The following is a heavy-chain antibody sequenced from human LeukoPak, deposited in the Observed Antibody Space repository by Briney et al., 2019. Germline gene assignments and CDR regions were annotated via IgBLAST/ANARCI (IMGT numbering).Heavy chain of an antibody. CDR3: ARASPGAIFYYGMDV. CDR1: GGSIRSSY. Sequence: PSETLSLTCTVSGGSIRSSYWSWIRQPPGKGLEWIGCTYNSGSTKYNPSFKSRVTISEDTSKNQFSLKLSSVTAADTAVYYCARASPGAIFYYGMDVWGQGTTVTVSS. D-gene: IGHD3-9*01. V-gene: IGHV4-59*01. J-gene: IGHJ6*02. CDR2: TYNSGST.